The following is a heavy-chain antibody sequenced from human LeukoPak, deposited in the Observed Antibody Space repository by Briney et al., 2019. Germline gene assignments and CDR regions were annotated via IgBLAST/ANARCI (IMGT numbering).Heavy chain of an antibody. Sequence: VASVKVSCKASGGTFSSYAISWVRQAPGQGLEWMGWINTNTGNPTYAQGFTGRFVFSLDTSVTTAYLQISSLKAEDTAVYYCARAEVYCSGSTCFLYWGQGTLVTVSS. V-gene: IGHV7-4-1*02. J-gene: IGHJ4*02. CDR2: INTNTGNP. CDR3: ARAEVYCSGSTCFLY. CDR1: GGTFSSYA. D-gene: IGHD2-15*01.